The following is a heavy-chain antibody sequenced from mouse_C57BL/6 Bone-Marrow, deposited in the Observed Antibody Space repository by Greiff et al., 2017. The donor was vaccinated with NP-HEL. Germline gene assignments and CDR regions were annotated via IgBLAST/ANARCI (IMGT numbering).Heavy chain of an antibody. V-gene: IGHV7-1*01. D-gene: IGHD4-1*01. Sequence: EVKLVDSGGGLVQSGRSLRLSCATSGFTFSDFYMEWVRQAPGKGLEWIAASRNKANDYTTEYSASVKGRFIVSRDTSTSILYLQMNALRAEDTAIYYCARDGPNWDDWYFDVWGTGTTVTVSS. CDR3: ARDGPNWDDWYFDV. CDR1: GFTFSDFY. CDR2: SRNKANDYTT. J-gene: IGHJ1*03.